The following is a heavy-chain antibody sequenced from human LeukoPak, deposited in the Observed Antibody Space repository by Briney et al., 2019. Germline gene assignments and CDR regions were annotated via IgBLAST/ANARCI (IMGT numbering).Heavy chain of an antibody. V-gene: IGHV1-2*02. CDR3: ASLAAYCGGDCYFDY. Sequence: ASVTVSCKASGYTFTGYYMHWVRQAPGQGLEWMGWINPNSGGTNYAQKFQGRVTMTRDTSISTAYMELSRLRSDDTAVYYCASLAAYCGGDCYFDYWGQGTLVTVSS. D-gene: IGHD2-21*02. CDR2: INPNSGGT. J-gene: IGHJ4*02. CDR1: GYTFTGYY.